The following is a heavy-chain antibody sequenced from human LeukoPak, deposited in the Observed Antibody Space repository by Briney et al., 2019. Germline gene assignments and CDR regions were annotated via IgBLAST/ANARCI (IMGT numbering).Heavy chain of an antibody. J-gene: IGHJ4*02. CDR1: GFTFSNYW. D-gene: IGHD6-19*01. CDR3: ASGRIAVTGNYDY. Sequence: GGSLRLSCAASGFTFSNYWMHWVRQAPGKELVWVSRINSDGSSTSYADSVKGRFTISRDNAKNTLYLQMDSLRTEDTAVYYCASGRIAVTGNYDYWGQGTLVTVSS. V-gene: IGHV3-74*01. CDR2: INSDGSST.